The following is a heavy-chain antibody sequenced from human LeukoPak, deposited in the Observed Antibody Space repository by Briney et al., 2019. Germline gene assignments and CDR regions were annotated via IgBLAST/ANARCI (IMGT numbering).Heavy chain of an antibody. Sequence: GGSLRLSCVVSGFSLTKYSMHWVRQAPGKGLEWVAFIRYDGSNKYYADSVKGRFTISRDNSKNTLYLQMNRLRAEDTAVYYCAKVLAQYWGIAAAGSLVEYWGQGTLVTVSS. CDR1: GFSLTKYS. D-gene: IGHD6-13*01. CDR3: AKVLAQYWGIAAAGSLVEY. J-gene: IGHJ4*02. CDR2: IRYDGSNK. V-gene: IGHV3-30*02.